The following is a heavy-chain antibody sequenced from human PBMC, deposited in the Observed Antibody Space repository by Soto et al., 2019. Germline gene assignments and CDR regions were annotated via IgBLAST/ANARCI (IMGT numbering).Heavy chain of an antibody. CDR2: IYWYDFQ. CDR3: AHRPDGSHYDY. CDR1: GFSLTTTGLG. V-gene: IGHV2-5*01. Sequence: QITLKESGPTLVKPTQTLTLTCTFSGFSLTTTGLGVGWIRQPPGKTLEWLASIYWYDFQRYSPSLKSRLTITKDISRTQVVLTMTNMDPADTATYYCAHRPDGSHYDYWGQGILVTVSS. J-gene: IGHJ4*02. D-gene: IGHD6-25*01.